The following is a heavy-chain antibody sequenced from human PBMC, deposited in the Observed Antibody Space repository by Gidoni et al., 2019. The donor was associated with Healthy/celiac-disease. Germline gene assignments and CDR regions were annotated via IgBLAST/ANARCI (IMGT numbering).Heavy chain of an antibody. CDR3: ARGGACSSTSCYGTAPSDY. D-gene: IGHD2-2*01. J-gene: IGHJ4*02. CDR2: MNHSGST. CDR1: GGSFSGYY. V-gene: IGHV4-34*01. Sequence: QVQLQQWGAGLLKPSETLSLTCAVYGGSFSGYYWSWIRQPPGKGLEWIGEMNHSGSTNYNPSLKSRVTISVDTSKNQFSLKLSSVTAADTAVYYCARGGACSSTSCYGTAPSDYWGQGTLVTVSS.